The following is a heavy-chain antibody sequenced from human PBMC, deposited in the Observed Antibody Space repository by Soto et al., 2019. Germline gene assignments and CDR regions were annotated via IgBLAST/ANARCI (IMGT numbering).Heavy chain of an antibody. CDR3: AKTDKFHSQSSGWANRFDS. Sequence: EVQLLESGGDLAQPGGSLRLICAASGFTFSNYAMTWVRQSPGKGLEWVSTINSAGSTFYGDTVKGRFTISRDNSKSTMYLQMNSLGAAATAVYYCAKTDKFHSQSSGWANRFDSWGQGTRVTVSS. V-gene: IGHV3-23*01. CDR2: INSAGST. D-gene: IGHD6-19*01. J-gene: IGHJ4*02. CDR1: GFTFSNYA.